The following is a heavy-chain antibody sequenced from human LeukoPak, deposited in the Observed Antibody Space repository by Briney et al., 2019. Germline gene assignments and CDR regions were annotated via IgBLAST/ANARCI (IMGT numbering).Heavy chain of an antibody. J-gene: IGHJ4*02. CDR3: AGGSRRDGYDY. CDR2: IYDNGDA. CDR1: GITVSSNY. Sequence: PGGSLRLSCAASGITVSSNYMSWVRQAPGEGLEWVSVIYDNGDAYSADSVKGRFTISRHNSKNTLYLQMNSLRPEDTAVYYCAGGSRRDGYDYWGQGTLVTVSS. D-gene: IGHD5-24*01. V-gene: IGHV3-53*04.